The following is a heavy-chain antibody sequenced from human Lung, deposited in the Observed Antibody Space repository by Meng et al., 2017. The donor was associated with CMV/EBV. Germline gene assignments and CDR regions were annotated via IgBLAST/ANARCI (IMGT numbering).Heavy chain of an antibody. CDR2: IISILGIA. J-gene: IGHJ3*02. CDR3: ARSEDVDITIFGVVIVDAFDI. Sequence: SVKVSXKASGGIFSSYAISWVRQAAGRGREGMGEIISILGIANYAQKFQGRVTITEDKSTSTDYMELSSLRSEDTAVYYCARSEDVDITIFGVVIVDAFDIWGQGTMVXVSS. V-gene: IGHV1-69*10. CDR1: GGIFSSYA. D-gene: IGHD3-3*01.